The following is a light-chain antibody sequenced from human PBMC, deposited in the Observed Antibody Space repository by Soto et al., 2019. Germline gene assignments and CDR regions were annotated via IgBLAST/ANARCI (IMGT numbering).Light chain of an antibody. J-gene: IGKJ4*01. CDR2: GAS. CDR1: QSVSSAY. Sequence: EIVLTQSPGTLSLSPGERATLSCRADQSVSSAYLAWYQQKPGQAPRLLIYGASNRATGTPDRFSGSGSETDFPLTISRLEPEDFAVYYCQQYGSSPLTFGGGTKVESK. CDR3: QQYGSSPLT. V-gene: IGKV3-20*01.